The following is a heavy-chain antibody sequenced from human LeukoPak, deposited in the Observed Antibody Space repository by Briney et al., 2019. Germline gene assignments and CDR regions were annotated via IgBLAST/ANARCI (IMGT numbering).Heavy chain of an antibody. D-gene: IGHD3-10*01. V-gene: IGHV3-74*01. CDR3: ARGARGSGTASDY. CDR1: GFTFSSYW. CDR2: INSDGSST. Sequence: GGSPRLSCAASGFTFSSYWMHWVRQAPGKGLVWVSRINSDGSSTNYADSVKGRFTISRDNAKNTLHLQMNSLRAEDTAVYYCARGARGSGTASDYWGQGTLVTASS. J-gene: IGHJ4*02.